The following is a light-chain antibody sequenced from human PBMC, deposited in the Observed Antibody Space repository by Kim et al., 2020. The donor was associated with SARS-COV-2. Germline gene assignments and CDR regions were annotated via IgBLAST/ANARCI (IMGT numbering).Light chain of an antibody. J-gene: IGLJ3*02. CDR1: SSDIGGYNY. V-gene: IGLV2-14*03. CDR3: SSYTSSSTWV. Sequence: QSALTQPASVSGSPGQSITISCTGTSSDIGGYNYVSWYQQHPGKAPQLMIYDVSKWPSGVANRFSGSKSGNTASLTISGLQAEDEADYYCSSYTSSSTWVFGGGTQLTVL. CDR2: DVS.